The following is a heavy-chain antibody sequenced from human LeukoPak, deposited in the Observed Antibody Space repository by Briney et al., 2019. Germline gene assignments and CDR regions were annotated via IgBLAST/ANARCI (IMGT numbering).Heavy chain of an antibody. J-gene: IGHJ4*02. Sequence: SETLSLTCAVSVHSISSSSWWSWVRPSPGKGLEWIGEISHSGSTNYNPSLESRATISVDKSRNQFSLKLRSVTAADTAVYFCARMTGTTPFDNWGQGTLVTVSS. CDR2: ISHSGST. D-gene: IGHD1-1*01. CDR3: ARMTGTTPFDN. V-gene: IGHV4-4*02. CDR1: VHSISSSSW.